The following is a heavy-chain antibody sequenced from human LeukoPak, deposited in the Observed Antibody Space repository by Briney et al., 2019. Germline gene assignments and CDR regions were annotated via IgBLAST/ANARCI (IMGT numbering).Heavy chain of an antibody. V-gene: IGHV3-23*01. J-gene: IGHJ6*03. CDR2: ISGSGGST. CDR3: AGATAPFSYYYYMDV. D-gene: IGHD1-26*01. Sequence: SGRSLRLSCAASGFAFSSYAMSWVRQAPGKGLEWVSGISGSGGSTYYADSVKGRFTISRDNSKNTLFLQMNSLRAEDTAVYYCAGATAPFSYYYYMDVWGKGTTVTVSS. CDR1: GFAFSSYA.